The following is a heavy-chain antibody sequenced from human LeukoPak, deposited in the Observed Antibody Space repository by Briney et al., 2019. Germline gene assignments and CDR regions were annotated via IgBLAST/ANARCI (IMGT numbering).Heavy chain of an antibody. J-gene: IGHJ6*02. CDR3: ARDYPYYYGSGSFGSGMDV. CDR2: ISAYNSNT. Sequence: GASVKVSCKASGYTFTSYGISWVRQAPGQGLEWMGWISAYNSNTNYAQKLQGRVTITTDTSTSTAYMELRSLRSDDTAVYYCARDYPYYYGSGSFGSGMDVWGQGTTVTVSS. CDR1: GYTFTSYG. V-gene: IGHV1-18*01. D-gene: IGHD3-10*01.